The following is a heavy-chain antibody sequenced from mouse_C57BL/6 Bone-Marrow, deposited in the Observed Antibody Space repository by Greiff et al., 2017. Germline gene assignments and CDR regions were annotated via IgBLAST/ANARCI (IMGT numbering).Heavy chain of an antibody. V-gene: IGHV3-6*01. Sequence: EVQLQESGPGLVKPSQSLSLTCSVPGYSIPSGYYWNWIRQFPGNQLEWRGYIGYDGSNTYNPSLKNPPSFPRDTSKNQFFLKLKAVTTEDTATYYCARAVDYGSSLDYWGQGTTLTVSS. CDR2: IGYDGSN. D-gene: IGHD1-1*01. J-gene: IGHJ2*01. CDR1: GYSIPSGYY. CDR3: ARAVDYGSSLDY.